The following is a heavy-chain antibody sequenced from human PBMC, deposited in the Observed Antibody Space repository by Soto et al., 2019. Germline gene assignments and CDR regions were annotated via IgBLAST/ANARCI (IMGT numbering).Heavy chain of an antibody. D-gene: IGHD6-19*01. CDR1: GGSISSSSYY. CDR3: ATKSGGGWEDGMDV. V-gene: IGHV4-39*01. CDR2: IYYSGST. J-gene: IGHJ6*02. Sequence: SETLSLTCTVSGGSISSSSYYWGWIRQPPGKGLEWIGSIYYSGSTYYNPSLKSRVTISVDTSKNQFSLKLSSVTAADTAVYYCATKSGGGWEDGMDVWCQGTMVTVSS.